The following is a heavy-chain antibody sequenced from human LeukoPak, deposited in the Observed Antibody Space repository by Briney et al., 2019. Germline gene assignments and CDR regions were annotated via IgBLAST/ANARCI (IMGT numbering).Heavy chain of an antibody. J-gene: IGHJ5*02. CDR2: ISTYNGST. V-gene: IGHV1-18*01. CDR3: ARDLIAVRPGWFDP. CDR1: GYTFTTYG. Sequence: GASVKASCKASGYTFTTYGISWVRQAPGQGLEWMGWISTYNGSTNYAQQFQGRVTMTTDTSMSTTYMELRSLRSDDTAVYYCARDLIAVRPGWFDPWGQGSLVTASS. D-gene: IGHD6-6*01.